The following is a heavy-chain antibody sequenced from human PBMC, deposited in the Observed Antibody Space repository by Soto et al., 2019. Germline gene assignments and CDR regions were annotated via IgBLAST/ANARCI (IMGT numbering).Heavy chain of an antibody. J-gene: IGHJ4*02. V-gene: IGHV3-23*01. CDR1: GFTFRSYG. CDR2: ISGSGGST. Sequence: EVQLLDSGGGLVQPGGFLRLSCAASGFTFRSYGMNWVRQAPGKGLEWVSAISGSGGSTYYADSVKGRFTISRDNSKNTLYLQMNSLRAEDTAIYYCAKDDGSGYYSLDYWGQGTLVNVSS. D-gene: IGHD3-22*01. CDR3: AKDDGSGYYSLDY.